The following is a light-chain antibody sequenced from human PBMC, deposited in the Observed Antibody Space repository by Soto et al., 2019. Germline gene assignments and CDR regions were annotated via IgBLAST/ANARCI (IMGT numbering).Light chain of an antibody. V-gene: IGKV3-15*01. CDR2: DAS. Sequence: EIVMTQSPATLSVSPGARAPLSCRASQSVSSNLAWYQQKPGQAPRLLIYDASTRATGIPARFSGSGSGTDFTLTISRLEPEDFAVYYCQQYGSSPQITFGQGTRLEIK. CDR1: QSVSSN. CDR3: QQYGSSPQIT. J-gene: IGKJ5*01.